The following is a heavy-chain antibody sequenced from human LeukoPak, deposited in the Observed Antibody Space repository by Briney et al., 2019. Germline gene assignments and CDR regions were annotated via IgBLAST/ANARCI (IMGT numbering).Heavy chain of an antibody. CDR1: GGTFSSYA. J-gene: IGHJ4*02. CDR2: IIPIFGTA. Sequence: SVKVSCKASGGTFSSYAISWVRQAPGQGLEWMGGIIPIFGTANYAQKFQGRVTMTRDTSTSTVYMELSSLRSEDTAVYYCARDGSGSYYTLPFDYWGQGTLVTVSS. CDR3: ARDGSGSYYTLPFDY. D-gene: IGHD3-10*01. V-gene: IGHV1-69*05.